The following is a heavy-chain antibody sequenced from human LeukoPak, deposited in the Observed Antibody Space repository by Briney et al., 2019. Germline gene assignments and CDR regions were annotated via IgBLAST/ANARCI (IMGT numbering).Heavy chain of an antibody. CDR2: IRYDGSDK. CDR3: ANYDYGSRTIDS. CDR1: GFTFSSYD. Sequence: GGSLRLSCAASGFTFSSYDMHWARQAPGKGLEWVAFIRYDGSDKNYADSVKGRFTISRDNSKNTLYLQMNSLRGEDTAVYYCANYDYGSRTIDSWGQGTLVTVSS. D-gene: IGHD4-17*01. V-gene: IGHV3-30*02. J-gene: IGHJ4*02.